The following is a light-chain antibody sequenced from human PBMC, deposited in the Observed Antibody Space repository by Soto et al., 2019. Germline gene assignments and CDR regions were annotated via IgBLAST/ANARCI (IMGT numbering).Light chain of an antibody. V-gene: IGKV3-20*01. CDR1: QSVSSN. Sequence: MTQSPATLSVSPGERATLSCRASQSVSSNLAWYQQKPGQAPRLLIYGASNRATGIPDRLSGSGSGTDFTLTIRRLEPEDFAVYYCQQYGSSGTFGQGTKVDIK. CDR2: GAS. CDR3: QQYGSSGT. J-gene: IGKJ1*01.